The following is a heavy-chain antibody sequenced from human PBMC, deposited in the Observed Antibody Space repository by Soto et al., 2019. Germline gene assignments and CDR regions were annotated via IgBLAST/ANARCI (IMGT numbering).Heavy chain of an antibody. CDR1: GGTFSTYV. V-gene: IGHV1-69*01. J-gene: IGHJ3*02. CDR2: IIPIFGTA. CDR3: ARAGLIYAFDT. Sequence: QVQLVQSGAEVKKPGSSVKVSCKASGGTFSTYVISWVRQAPRQGLEWMGGIIPIFGTANYAQKFQGRVTITADESTTTAYMELSSLRSEDTAVYYCARAGLIYAFDTWGQGTMVTVSS. D-gene: IGHD2-8*01.